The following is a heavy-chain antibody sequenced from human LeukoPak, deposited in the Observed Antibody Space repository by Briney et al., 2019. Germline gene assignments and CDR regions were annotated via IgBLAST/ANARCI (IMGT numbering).Heavy chain of an antibody. CDR1: GFTFSSYW. Sequence: GGSLRLSCAASGFTFSSYWMSWVRQAPGKGLEWVANIKQDGSEKYYVDSVKGRFTISRDNAKNSLYLQMNSLRAEDTAVYYCARDGLGEGYYGSGSYFTVPCQPFDPWGQGTLVTVSS. D-gene: IGHD3-10*01. V-gene: IGHV3-7*01. J-gene: IGHJ5*02. CDR3: ARDGLGEGYYGSGSYFTVPCQPFDP. CDR2: IKQDGSEK.